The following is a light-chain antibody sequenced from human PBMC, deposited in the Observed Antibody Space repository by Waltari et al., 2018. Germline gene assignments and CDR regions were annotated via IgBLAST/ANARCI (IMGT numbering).Light chain of an antibody. J-gene: IGLJ3*02. Sequence: QSALTQPAAVSGSPGQSVTISCTGASSGVGRYDSVSWYPQHPGNAPKLVISDVSKRPSGVSDRFSGSKSGDTASLTISGLQFEDEADYYCCSYAGNYVWVFGGGTRLTVL. CDR2: DVS. CDR3: CSYAGNYVWV. V-gene: IGLV2-23*02. CDR1: SSGVGRYDS.